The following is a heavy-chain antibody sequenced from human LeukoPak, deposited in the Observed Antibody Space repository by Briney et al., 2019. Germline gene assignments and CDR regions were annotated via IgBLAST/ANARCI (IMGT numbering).Heavy chain of an antibody. CDR3: ARVERFGDITYFDY. J-gene: IGHJ4*02. D-gene: IGHD3-10*01. CDR2: IYYSGST. CDR1: GGSISSGGYY. Sequence: SETLSLTCTVSGGSISSGGYYWSWIRQHPGKGLEWIGYIYYSGSTYYNPSLKSRVTISVDTSKNQFPLKLSSVTAADTAVYYCARVERFGDITYFDYWGQGTLVTVSS. V-gene: IGHV4-31*03.